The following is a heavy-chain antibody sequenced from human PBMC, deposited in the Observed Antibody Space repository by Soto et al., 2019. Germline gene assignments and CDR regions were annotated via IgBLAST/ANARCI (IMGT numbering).Heavy chain of an antibody. Sequence: EVQLVESGGGLIQPGGSLRLSCAASGFTVSSNYMSWVRLAPGKGLEWVAVINSVGSTYYADSVKGRFTISRDNFKNTLYLQMNRLRAEDTAVYYCARDNCGGDCYPDCLGMDVWGQGTTVTVSS. CDR2: INSVGST. J-gene: IGHJ6*02. CDR1: GFTVSSNY. V-gene: IGHV3-53*01. D-gene: IGHD2-21*02. CDR3: ARDNCGGDCYPDCLGMDV.